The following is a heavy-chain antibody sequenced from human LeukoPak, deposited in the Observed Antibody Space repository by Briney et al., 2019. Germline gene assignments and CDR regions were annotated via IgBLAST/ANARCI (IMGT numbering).Heavy chain of an antibody. CDR1: GFTVSSNY. V-gene: IGHV3-66*02. D-gene: IGHD5-24*01. Sequence: GGSLRLSCAASGFTVSSNYMSWVRQAPGKGLEWVSVIYSGGSTYYADSVKGRFTISRDNSKNTLYLQMNSLRAENTAVYYCARDPGSQRWLQPGDYWGQGTLVTVSS. CDR2: IYSGGST. J-gene: IGHJ4*02. CDR3: ARDPGSQRWLQPGDY.